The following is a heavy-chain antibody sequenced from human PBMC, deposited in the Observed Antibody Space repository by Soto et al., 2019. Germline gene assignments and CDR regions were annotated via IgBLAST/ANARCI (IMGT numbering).Heavy chain of an antibody. Sequence: SETLSLTCTVSGGSISSGDYYWSWIRQPPGKGLEWIGYIYYSGSTYYNPTLKSRVTIPVDTSKNQFPLKLSSVTAADTAVYYCARRMIVVVKSRGAPTYFDYWGQGTLVTVSS. CDR2: IYYSGST. CDR1: GGSISSGDYY. V-gene: IGHV4-30-4*01. CDR3: ARRMIVVVKSRGAPTYFDY. J-gene: IGHJ4*02. D-gene: IGHD3-22*01.